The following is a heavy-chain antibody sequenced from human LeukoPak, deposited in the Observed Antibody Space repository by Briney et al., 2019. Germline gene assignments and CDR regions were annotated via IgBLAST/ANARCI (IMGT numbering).Heavy chain of an antibody. CDR1: GYTFTSYG. J-gene: IGHJ6*02. CDR3: ARDPLLWFGESRNYGMDV. CDR2: ISAYNGNT. V-gene: IGHV1-18*01. D-gene: IGHD3-10*01. Sequence: ASVKVSCKASGYTFTSYGISWVRQAPGQGLEWMGWISAYNGNTNYAQKLQGRVTMTTDTSTSTAYMELRSLRSDDTAVYHCARDPLLWFGESRNYGMDVWGQGTTVTVSS.